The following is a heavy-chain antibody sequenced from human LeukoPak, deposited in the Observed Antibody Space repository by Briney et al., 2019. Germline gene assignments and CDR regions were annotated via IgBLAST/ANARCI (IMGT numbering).Heavy chain of an antibody. J-gene: IGHJ5*02. Sequence: SETLSLTCTVSGGSISSYYWSWIRQPPGKGLEWIGYIYYSGSTNYNPSLKSRVTISVDTSKNQFSLKLSSVTAADTAVYYCARALYYYGSGSSINWFDPWGQGTLVTVSS. CDR1: GGSISSYY. D-gene: IGHD3-10*01. CDR3: ARALYYYGSGSSINWFDP. CDR2: IYYSGST. V-gene: IGHV4-59*01.